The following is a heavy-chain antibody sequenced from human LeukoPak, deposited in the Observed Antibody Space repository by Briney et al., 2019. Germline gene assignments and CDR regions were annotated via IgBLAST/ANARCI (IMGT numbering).Heavy chain of an antibody. D-gene: IGHD2-2*01. J-gene: IGHJ4*02. Sequence: PSQTLSLTCTVSGGSVSSGDYYWNWIRQSPGKGLEWIGYIHTSGRTNYNPSLESRVTIVSDTSKNQFSLNLRSVIAADTAVYYCAGLPAGRPLDYWGQGSLVTVSS. CDR3: AGLPAGRPLDY. CDR2: IHTSGRT. CDR1: GGSVSSGDYY. V-gene: IGHV4-61*08.